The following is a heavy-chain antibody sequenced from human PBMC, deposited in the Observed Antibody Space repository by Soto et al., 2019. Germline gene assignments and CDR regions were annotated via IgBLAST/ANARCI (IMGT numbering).Heavy chain of an antibody. CDR1: EDTFRNYA. V-gene: IGHV1-69*06. CDR3: AKDFDSYSSGRYGMDV. J-gene: IGHJ6*02. CDR2: IIPIFGTA. D-gene: IGHD6-19*01. Sequence: QVELVQSGAEVKKPGSSVKVSCQASEDTFRNYAISWVRQAPGQGLEWMGGIIPIFGTANYAQKFQGRVTITADTSANTVYLELSSLRSEDTAVYYCAKDFDSYSSGRYGMDVWGQGTTVTVSS.